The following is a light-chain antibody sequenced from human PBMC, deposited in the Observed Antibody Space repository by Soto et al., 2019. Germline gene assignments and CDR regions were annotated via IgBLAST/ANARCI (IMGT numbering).Light chain of an antibody. CDR1: QSVSGW. CDR3: QQYETFSGT. CDR2: DAS. J-gene: IGKJ1*01. V-gene: IGKV1-5*02. Sequence: DNEVTQSPAPLPTSVGKTLTVVVQGSQSVSGWLAWYQQKPGEAPKLLIYDASALPRGVPARFSGSGSGTKCTLTIASLQPGDLSTYYCQQYETFSGTVGPGTKVDIK.